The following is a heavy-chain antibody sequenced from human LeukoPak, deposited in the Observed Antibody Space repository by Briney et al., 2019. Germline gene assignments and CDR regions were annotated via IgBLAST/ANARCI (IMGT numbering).Heavy chain of an antibody. D-gene: IGHD3-10*01. V-gene: IGHV3-11*01. CDR3: AKDGDYGSGSYLDY. J-gene: IGHJ4*02. CDR1: GFTFSDYY. CDR2: ISSSGSTI. Sequence: GGSLRLSCAASGFTFSDYYMSWIRQAPGKGLEWVSYISSSGSTIYYADSVKGRFTISRDNAKNSLYLQMNSLRAEDTALYYCAKDGDYGSGSYLDYWGQGTLVTVSS.